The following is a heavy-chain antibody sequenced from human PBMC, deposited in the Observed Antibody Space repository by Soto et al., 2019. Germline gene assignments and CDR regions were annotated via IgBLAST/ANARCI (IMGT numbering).Heavy chain of an antibody. Sequence: EVQLLESGGGLVQPGGSLRLSCAASGFTFSSYAMSWVRQAPGKGPEWVSAISGSGGSTYYADSVKGRFTISRDNSKNTLYLQMNSLRAEDTAVYYCAGVVVPAAMPSYFDYWGQGTLVTVSS. J-gene: IGHJ4*02. V-gene: IGHV3-23*01. D-gene: IGHD2-2*01. CDR1: GFTFSSYA. CDR3: AGVVVPAAMPSYFDY. CDR2: ISGSGGST.